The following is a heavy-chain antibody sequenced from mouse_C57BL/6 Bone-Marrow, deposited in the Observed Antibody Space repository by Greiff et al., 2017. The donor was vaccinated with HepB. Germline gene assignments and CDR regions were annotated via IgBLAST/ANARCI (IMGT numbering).Heavy chain of an antibody. CDR3: ARQRSTMVTAWFAY. CDR2: ISSGGSYT. J-gene: IGHJ3*01. D-gene: IGHD2-2*01. CDR1: GFTFSSYG. Sequence: EVHLVESGGDLVKPGGSLKLSCAASGFTFSSYGMSWVRQTPDKRLEWVATISSGGSYTYYPDSVKGRFTISRDNAKNTLYLQMSRLKSEDTAMYYCARQRSTMVTAWFAYWGQGTLVTVSA. V-gene: IGHV5-6*01.